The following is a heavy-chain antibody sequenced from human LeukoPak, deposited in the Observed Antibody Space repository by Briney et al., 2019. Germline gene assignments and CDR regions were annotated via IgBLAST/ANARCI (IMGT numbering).Heavy chain of an antibody. J-gene: IGHJ4*02. CDR1: GYSLSSGYY. CDR2: IYHSGST. CDR3: ARHFPEAQAAAGTWVFDY. V-gene: IGHV4-38-2*01. Sequence: SETLSLTCAVSGYSLSSGYYWGWIRQPPGEGLEWIGSIYHSGSTYYNPSLKSRVTISVDTSKNQFSLKLSSVTAADTAVYYCARHFPEAQAAAGTWVFDYWGQGTLVTVSS. D-gene: IGHD6-13*01.